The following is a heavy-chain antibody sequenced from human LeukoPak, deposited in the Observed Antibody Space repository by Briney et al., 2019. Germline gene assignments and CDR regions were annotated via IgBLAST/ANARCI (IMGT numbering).Heavy chain of an antibody. CDR2: IWYDGSNK. V-gene: IGHV3-33*01. Sequence: GGSLRLSCAASGFTFSSYGMHWLRQASGKGLEWVAVIWYDGSNKYYADSVKGRFTISRDNSKNTLYLQMNSLRAEDTAVYYCARDGGVVPAADYNWFDPWGQGTLVTVSS. J-gene: IGHJ5*02. CDR3: ARDGGVVPAADYNWFDP. CDR1: GFTFSSYG. D-gene: IGHD2-2*01.